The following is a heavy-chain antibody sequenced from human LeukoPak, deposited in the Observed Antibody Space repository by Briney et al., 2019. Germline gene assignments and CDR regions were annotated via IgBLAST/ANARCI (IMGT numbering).Heavy chain of an antibody. CDR1: GFTFSSYS. Sequence: PGGSLRLSCAASGFTFSSYSMNWVRQAPGKGLEWVSSISSSSSYIYYADSVKGRFTISRDNAKNSLYLQMNSLRAEDTAVYYCARGGTSIAVAGEPCDYWGQGTLVTVSS. CDR3: ARGGTSIAVAGEPCDY. D-gene: IGHD6-19*01. J-gene: IGHJ4*02. V-gene: IGHV3-21*01. CDR2: ISSSSSYI.